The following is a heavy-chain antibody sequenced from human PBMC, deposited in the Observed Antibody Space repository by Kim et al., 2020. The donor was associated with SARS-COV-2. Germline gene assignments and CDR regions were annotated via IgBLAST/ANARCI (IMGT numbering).Heavy chain of an antibody. D-gene: IGHD6-13*01. Sequence: GGSLRLSCAASGFTVSSNYMSWVRQAPGKGLEWASVIYSGGSTYYADSVKGRFTISRDNSKNTLYLQMNSLRAEDTAVYYCARDGGIGSDAFDIWGQGTMVTVSS. J-gene: IGHJ3*02. V-gene: IGHV3-53*01. CDR3: ARDGGIGSDAFDI. CDR1: GFTVSSNY. CDR2: IYSGGST.